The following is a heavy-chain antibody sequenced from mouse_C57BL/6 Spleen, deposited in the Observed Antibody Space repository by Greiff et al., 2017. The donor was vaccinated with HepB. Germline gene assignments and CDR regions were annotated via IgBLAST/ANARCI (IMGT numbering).Heavy chain of an antibody. J-gene: IGHJ2*01. CDR2: IDPETGGT. CDR1: GYTFTDYE. Sequence: VKLMESGAELVRPGASVTLSCKASGYTFTDYEMHWVKQTPVHGLEWIGAIDPETGGTAYNQKFKGKAILTADKSSSTAYMELRSLTSEDSAVYYCTKLGREGYFDYWGQGTTLTVSS. CDR3: TKLGREGYFDY. V-gene: IGHV1-15*01. D-gene: IGHD4-1*01.